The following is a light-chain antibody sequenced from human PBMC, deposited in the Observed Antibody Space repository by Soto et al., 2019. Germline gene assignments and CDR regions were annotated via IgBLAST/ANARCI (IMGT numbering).Light chain of an antibody. CDR1: QTVYSS. Sequence: EKVMTQSPASLSVSSWERATLSCRAGQTVYSSLAWYQQKPGQAPRLLIFGASTRATGIPARFSGSGSGTEFTLTITGLQSEDFAVYYCQQYSNWPPWTFGQGTKVDIK. CDR3: QQYSNWPPWT. CDR2: GAS. J-gene: IGKJ1*01. V-gene: IGKV3-15*01.